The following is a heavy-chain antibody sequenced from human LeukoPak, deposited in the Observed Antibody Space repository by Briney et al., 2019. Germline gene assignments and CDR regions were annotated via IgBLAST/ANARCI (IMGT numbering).Heavy chain of an antibody. CDR2: IRYDGSNK. J-gene: IGHJ4*02. CDR3: AKDTIVVVVAATPVFDY. V-gene: IGHV3-30*02. D-gene: IGHD2-15*01. CDR1: GFTFSSYG. Sequence: GGSLRLSCAVSGFTFSSYGVHWVRHAPGKGREWVAFIRYDGSNKYYPDSVKSRFTISRDNSKNTLYLQMNRLTAEDTAVYYCAKDTIVVVVAATPVFDYWGQGTLVTVSS.